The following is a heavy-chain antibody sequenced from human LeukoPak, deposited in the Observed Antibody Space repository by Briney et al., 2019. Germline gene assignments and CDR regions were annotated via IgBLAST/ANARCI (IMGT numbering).Heavy chain of an antibody. D-gene: IGHD3-10*01. CDR1: GFTFSSYD. CDR2: IGTAGDT. V-gene: IGHV3-13*01. J-gene: IGHJ4*02. CDR3: ARDLVLVDYYGSGMQLRTEYYFDY. Sequence: PGGSLRLSCAASGFTFSSYDMPWVRQATGKGLEWVSAIGTAGDTYYPGSVKGRFTISRENAKNSLYLQMNSLRAGDTAVYYCARDLVLVDYYGSGMQLRTEYYFDYWGQGTLVTVSS.